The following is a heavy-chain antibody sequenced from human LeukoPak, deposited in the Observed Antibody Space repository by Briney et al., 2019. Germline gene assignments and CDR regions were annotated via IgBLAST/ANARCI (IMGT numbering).Heavy chain of an antibody. CDR3: ARGGVATVHFYFDY. V-gene: IGHV3-30-3*01. CDR2: TFSNGNIA. CDR1: GFTFSSYA. J-gene: IGHJ4*02. D-gene: IGHD5-12*01. Sequence: GRSLRLSCAASGFTFSSYAMHWVRQAPGKGLEWVAVTFSNGNIAYYGDSVKGRFTISRDNSKNTLYLQMNSLRSEDTAIYYCARGGVATVHFYFDYWGQGALVTVSS.